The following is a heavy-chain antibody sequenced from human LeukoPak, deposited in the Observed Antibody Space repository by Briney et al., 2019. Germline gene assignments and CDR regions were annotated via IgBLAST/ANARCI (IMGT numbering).Heavy chain of an antibody. CDR1: GFTFSNAW. D-gene: IGHD5-18*01. V-gene: IGHV3-15*01. CDR2: IKSKTDGGTT. CDR3: ITDPRGYFSY. J-gene: IGHJ4*02. Sequence: GGSLRLSCAASGFTFSNAWMSWVRQAPGKGLEWVGRIKSKTDGGTTDYAAPVKGRFTISRDDSKNTLYVQMNSLKIEDTAVYYCITDPRGYFSYWGQGAPVTVSS.